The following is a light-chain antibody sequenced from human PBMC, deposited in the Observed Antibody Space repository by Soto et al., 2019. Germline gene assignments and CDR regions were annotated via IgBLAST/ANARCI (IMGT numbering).Light chain of an antibody. J-gene: IGLJ2*01. V-gene: IGLV3-1*01. CDR3: QAWDNNTAV. CDR2: QDS. Sequence: SYELTQPPSVSVSPGQTASITCSGDKLGDKYASWYQQKPGQSPVLVIYQDSRRPSGIPERFSGSNSGNTATLTISETQAMDEADYYCQAWDNNTAVFGGGTKLTVL. CDR1: KLGDKY.